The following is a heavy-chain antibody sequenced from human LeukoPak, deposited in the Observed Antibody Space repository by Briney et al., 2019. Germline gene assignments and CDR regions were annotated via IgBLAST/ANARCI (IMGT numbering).Heavy chain of an antibody. V-gene: IGHV3-74*01. CDR2: INRDGSST. CDR1: GFTFSSSS. CDR3: ARALGSVADF. Sequence: GGSLRLSCAAPGFTFSSSSMHWVRHPPGKGLVWVSLINRDGSSTLYADSVKGRFTISKDNAKNTLYLHMNSLRAEDTAIYYCARALGSVADFWGQGTMVTVSS. J-gene: IGHJ4*02. D-gene: IGHD6-6*01.